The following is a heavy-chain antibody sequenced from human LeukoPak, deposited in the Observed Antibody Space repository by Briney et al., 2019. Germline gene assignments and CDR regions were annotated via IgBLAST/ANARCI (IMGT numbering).Heavy chain of an antibody. J-gene: IGHJ1*01. CDR1: GYSFTNYW. V-gene: IGHV5-51*01. CDR2: IYPGDSDT. Sequence: HGESLKISCKGSGYSFTNYWVGWVRQMPGKVEEWMGIIYPGDSDTTYSPSFQGQVSISADRSISTAYLQWSSMKASDTAIYYCARRGGEAEYFQHWGQGTLVTVSS. CDR3: ARRGGEAEYFQH. D-gene: IGHD3-10*01.